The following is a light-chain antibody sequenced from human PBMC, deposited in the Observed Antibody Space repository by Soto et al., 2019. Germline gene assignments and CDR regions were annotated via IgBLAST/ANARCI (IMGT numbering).Light chain of an antibody. CDR1: QSISSSY. CDR3: QQYASSPYN. Sequence: IVLTHSPGTLSLSPWERATLSCRSSQSISSSYLAWYQQKPGQAPRLLIYGASRRATGIPDRFSGRESGTDFTLTITTLEPEDSAVYFCQQYASSPYNFGQGTKVDIK. CDR2: GAS. J-gene: IGKJ2*01. V-gene: IGKV3-20*01.